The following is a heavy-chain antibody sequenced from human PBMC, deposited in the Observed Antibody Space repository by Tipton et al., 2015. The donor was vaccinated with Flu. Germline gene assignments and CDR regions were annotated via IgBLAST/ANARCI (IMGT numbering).Heavy chain of an antibody. CDR1: GFTFDDYA. V-gene: IGHV3-43*02. J-gene: IGHJ6*02. CDR3: AKGPSLYGGNSYYYGMDV. D-gene: IGHD4-23*01. Sequence: SLRLSCAASGFTFDDYAMHRVRQAPGKGLEWVSLISGDGGSTYYADSVKGRFTISRDNSKNSLYLQMNSLRTEDTALYYCAKGPSLYGGNSYYYGMDVWGQGTTVTVSS. CDR2: ISGDGGST.